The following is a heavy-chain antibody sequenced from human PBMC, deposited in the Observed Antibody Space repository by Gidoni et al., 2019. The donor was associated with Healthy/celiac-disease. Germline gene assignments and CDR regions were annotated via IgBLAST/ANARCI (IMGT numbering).Heavy chain of an antibody. Sequence: EVQLVESGGGLVKPGGSLRLSCAASGFPFSRYSRNWVRQAPGTGLEWVSSISSSSSYIYYADSVKGRFTISRDNAKNSLYLQMNSLRAEDTAVYYCARDGSGPGGAFDIWGQGTMVTVSS. CDR3: ARDGSGPGGAFDI. D-gene: IGHD3-10*01. CDR2: ISSSSSYI. V-gene: IGHV3-21*01. CDR1: GFPFSRYS. J-gene: IGHJ3*02.